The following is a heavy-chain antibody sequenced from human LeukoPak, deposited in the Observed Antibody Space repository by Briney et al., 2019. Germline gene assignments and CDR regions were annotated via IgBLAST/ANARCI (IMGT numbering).Heavy chain of an antibody. Sequence: ASVKVSCKASGYTFTDYYIHWVRQAPGQGLEWVGWINPNSGATNYAQKFHGRVTMASDTSIRTAHMDLNRVGPDDTAVYYCAKTARRGGQNWLDPWGQGTLVTVSS. CDR2: INPNSGAT. D-gene: IGHD3-16*01. CDR3: AKTARRGGQNWLDP. CDR1: GYTFTDYY. J-gene: IGHJ5*02. V-gene: IGHV1-2*02.